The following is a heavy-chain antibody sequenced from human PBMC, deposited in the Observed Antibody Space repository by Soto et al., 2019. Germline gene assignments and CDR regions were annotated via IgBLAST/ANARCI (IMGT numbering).Heavy chain of an antibody. CDR2: QKQDGSEK. V-gene: IGHV3-7*01. J-gene: IGHJ4*02. CDR3: ARSGYSGYDSNY. D-gene: IGHD5-12*01. Sequence: GGSLRLSCAASGFTFSSYWMSWVRQAPGKGLEGGANQKQDGSEKYYVDSGKGRFTISRDNAKNSLYLQMNSLRAEDTAVYYCARSGYSGYDSNYWGQGTLVTVSS. CDR1: GFTFSSYW.